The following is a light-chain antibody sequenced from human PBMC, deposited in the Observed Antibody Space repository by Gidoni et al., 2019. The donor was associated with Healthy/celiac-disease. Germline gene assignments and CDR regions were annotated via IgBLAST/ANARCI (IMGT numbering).Light chain of an antibody. CDR2: DAS. J-gene: IGKJ1*01. CDR3: QQRSNWPWT. V-gene: IGKV3-11*01. CDR1: QSVSSY. Sequence: EIVLTQSPATLSLSPGERATLSCRASQSVSSYLAWYQQKPGQAPRLLIYDASNRATGIPARFSGSGSGKDFTLTISSLEPEDFAVYYCQQRSNWPWTFXXXTKVEIK.